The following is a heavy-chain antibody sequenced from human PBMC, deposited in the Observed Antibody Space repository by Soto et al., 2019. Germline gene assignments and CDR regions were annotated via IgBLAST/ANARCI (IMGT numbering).Heavy chain of an antibody. V-gene: IGHV1-18*01. J-gene: IGHJ5*02. Sequence: QVQLVQPGAEVKKPGASVKVSCKASGYRFSSYGITWVRQAPGQGLDWMGWISTYNGNANYAQKFRVRVTMTTDTSRSKAHMALSSLRSDEPAVYYCSRTAIGDPNWHDPWGHGNLVIVSS. CDR1: GYRFSSYG. D-gene: IGHD4-17*01. CDR2: ISTYNGNA. CDR3: SRTAIGDPNWHDP.